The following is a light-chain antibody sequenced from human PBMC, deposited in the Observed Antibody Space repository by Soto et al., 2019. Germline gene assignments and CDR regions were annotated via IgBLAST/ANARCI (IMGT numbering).Light chain of an antibody. CDR3: QQYNIWPLWT. Sequence: GMSQSAATVSVSPGERGTISCRASQSVSSNLAWYQQNPGQAHRLLIYGASTRATGIPARFSGGGSETEFTLTISSLQSEDFAVYFCQQYNIWPLWTFGEGTKLAI. CDR2: GAS. V-gene: IGKV3-15*01. CDR1: QSVSSN. J-gene: IGKJ1*01.